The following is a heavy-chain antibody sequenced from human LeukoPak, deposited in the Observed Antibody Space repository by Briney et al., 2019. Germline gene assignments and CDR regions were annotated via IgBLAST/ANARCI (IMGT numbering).Heavy chain of an antibody. CDR3: TRDVGSMGDY. Sequence: GCSVKVSSKASGYTFTGYHMHWVRQPAGQGGVWLGGINPNSGGTKYAPNFQDRPIMTREKTLSKTYMEQSRLLSDETTVFYCTRDVGSMGDYWGQGTLVTVSS. V-gene: IGHV1-2*02. CDR1: GYTFTGYH. D-gene: IGHD1-14*01. J-gene: IGHJ4*02. CDR2: INPNSGGT.